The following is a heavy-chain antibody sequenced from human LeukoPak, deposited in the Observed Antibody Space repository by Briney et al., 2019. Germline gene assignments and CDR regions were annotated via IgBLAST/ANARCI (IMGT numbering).Heavy chain of an antibody. J-gene: IGHJ4*02. CDR1: GLIFSNAW. CDR2: IKSKVNGETT. CDR3: TKDLPFTRGGVIVD. Sequence: GGSLRLSCAASGLIFSNAWMTWVRQAPGKGLEWVGRIKSKVNGETTDYGEPVQGRFTISRDDSKNMLYLQMNSLTSEDTAMYYCTKDLPFTRGGVIVDWGQGTLVTVSS. V-gene: IGHV3-15*01. D-gene: IGHD3-16*01.